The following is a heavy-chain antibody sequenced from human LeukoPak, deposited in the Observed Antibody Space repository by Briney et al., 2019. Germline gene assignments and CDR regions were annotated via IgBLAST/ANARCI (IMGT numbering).Heavy chain of an antibody. CDR2: ISPYNGNT. D-gene: IGHD6-13*01. V-gene: IGHV1-18*01. J-gene: IGHJ5*02. CDR3: AREASSSWPNWFDP. Sequence: ASVKVSCEASGYTFMNYGISWVRQAPGQGLEWMGWISPYNGNTKYPQKLQGRVTMTTDTSTSTAYMELRSLRSDDTAVYYCAREASSSWPNWFDPWGQGTLVTVSS. CDR1: GYTFMNYG.